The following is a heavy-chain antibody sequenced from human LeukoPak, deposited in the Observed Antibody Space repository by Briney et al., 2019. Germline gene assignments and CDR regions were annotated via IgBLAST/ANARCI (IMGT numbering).Heavy chain of an antibody. CDR1: GYTFTGYF. V-gene: IGHV1-2*06. CDR2: VNPNNGFT. Sequence: ASVKVSCKASGYTFTGYFLHWVRQAPGQGLEWMGRVNPNNGFTNYTQKFKGRVTMTRDTSSSTAYMELNRLTSDDTAVFYCARGWGSLYYFDYWGQGTLVTVSS. J-gene: IGHJ4*02. CDR3: ARGWGSLYYFDY. D-gene: IGHD3-16*01.